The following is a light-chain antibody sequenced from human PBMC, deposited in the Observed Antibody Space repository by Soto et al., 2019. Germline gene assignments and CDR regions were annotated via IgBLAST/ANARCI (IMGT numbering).Light chain of an antibody. CDR2: DVS. CDR1: SSDVGGYKY. J-gene: IGLJ1*01. Sequence: QSVLTQPASVSGSPGQSITISCTGTSSDVGGYKYVSWYQQDPGKAPKLMIYDVSNRPSGVSNRFSGSKSGNTASLTISGLQAEDEADYYCSSYTSSSTLVFGTGTKVTV. V-gene: IGLV2-14*01. CDR3: SSYTSSSTLV.